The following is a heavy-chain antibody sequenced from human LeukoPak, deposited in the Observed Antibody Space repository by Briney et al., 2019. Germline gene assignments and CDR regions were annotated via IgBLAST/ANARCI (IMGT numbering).Heavy chain of an antibody. Sequence: PGGSLRLSCAASGLTFSSYAMSWVRQAPGKGLEWVSAISGSGGSTYYADSVKGRFTISRDNSKNTLYLQMNSLRAEDTAVYYCAQRFHYGSGSYFPFDPWGQGTLVTVSS. CDR3: AQRFHYGSGSYFPFDP. J-gene: IGHJ5*02. D-gene: IGHD3-10*01. CDR1: GLTFSSYA. V-gene: IGHV3-23*01. CDR2: ISGSGGST.